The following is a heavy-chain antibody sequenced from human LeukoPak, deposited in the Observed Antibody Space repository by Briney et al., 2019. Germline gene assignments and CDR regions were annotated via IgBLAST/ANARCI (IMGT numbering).Heavy chain of an antibody. V-gene: IGHV3-49*03. CDR1: GFTFGDYA. J-gene: IGHJ5*02. CDR3: TRGCGGDCYDYFDP. CDR2: IRSKAYGGTT. D-gene: IGHD2-21*02. Sequence: GESLRLSCTASGFTFGDYAMSWFRQAPGKGLEWVGFIRSKAYGGTTEYAASVKGRFTISRDDSKSIAYLQMSSLKTEDTAVYYCTRGCGGDCYDYFDPWGQGTLVTVSS.